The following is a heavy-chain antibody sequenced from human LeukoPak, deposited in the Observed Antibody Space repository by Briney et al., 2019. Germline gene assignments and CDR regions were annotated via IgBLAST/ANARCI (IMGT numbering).Heavy chain of an antibody. J-gene: IGHJ6*03. D-gene: IGHD6-19*01. CDR1: GYTFTDYY. CDR3: AIATGLDYYYYMDV. Sequence: ASVKVSCKASGYTFTDYYMHWVRQAPGQGLEWMGWISAYNGNTNYAQKLQGRVTMTTDTSTSTAYMELRSLRSDDTAVYYCAIATGLDYYYYMDVWGKGTTVTVSS. CDR2: ISAYNGNT. V-gene: IGHV1-18*04.